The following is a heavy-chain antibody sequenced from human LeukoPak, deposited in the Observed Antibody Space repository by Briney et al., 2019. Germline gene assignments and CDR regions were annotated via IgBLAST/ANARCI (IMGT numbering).Heavy chain of an antibody. V-gene: IGHV3-23*01. J-gene: IGHJ4*02. CDR1: GFTFSNYA. CDR3: AKLQEFYDNSGYSYFDN. CDR2: ITGNALNT. D-gene: IGHD3-22*01. Sequence: PGGSLRLSCAASGFTFSNYAMSWVRQAPGKGLEWVSSITGNALNTYHADFIKARFTISRDDSKNTLYLHLSSLRVEDTAVYYCAKLQEFYDNSGYSYFDNWGQGTLVTVSS.